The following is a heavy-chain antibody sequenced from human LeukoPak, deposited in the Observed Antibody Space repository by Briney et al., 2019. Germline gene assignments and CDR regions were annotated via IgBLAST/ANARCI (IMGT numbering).Heavy chain of an antibody. V-gene: IGHV4-59*01. CDR2: IYYSGST. D-gene: IGHD3-22*01. Sequence: SETLSLTCTVSGGSISSYYWSWIRQPPGKGLEWIGYIYYSGSTNYNPSLKSRVTISVDTSKNQFSLKLSSVTAADTAVYYCARVGSSGYSDFDYWGQGTLVTVSS. CDR1: GGSISSYY. J-gene: IGHJ4*02. CDR3: ARVGSSGYSDFDY.